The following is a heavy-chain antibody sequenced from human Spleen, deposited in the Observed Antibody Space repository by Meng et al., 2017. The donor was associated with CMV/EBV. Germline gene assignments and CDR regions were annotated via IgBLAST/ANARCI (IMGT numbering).Heavy chain of an antibody. J-gene: IGHJ6*02. CDR2: ISGSGGST. CDR3: ARDEIPATALSYYYGMDV. D-gene: IGHD2-2*01. CDR1: GFTFSSYA. V-gene: IGHV3-23*01. Sequence: GESLKISCAASGFTFSSYAMSWVRQAPGKGLEWVSAISGSGGSTYYADSVKGRFTISRDNSKNTLYLQMNSLRAEDTAVYYCARDEIPATALSYYYGMDVWGQGTTVTVSS.